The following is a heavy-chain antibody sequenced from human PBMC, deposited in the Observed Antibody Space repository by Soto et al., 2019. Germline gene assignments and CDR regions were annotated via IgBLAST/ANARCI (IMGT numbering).Heavy chain of an antibody. Sequence: TLSLTCAVSGDSINNNYYWGWIRKPPGKGLEWIASIYNSVSTHYNPSLKSRVTISIDTSKKQFSLQLTSVTAADTAVYYCARNRSGWSFDSWGQGTRVTVSS. D-gene: IGHD6-19*01. J-gene: IGHJ4*02. CDR2: IYNSVST. CDR3: ARNRSGWSFDS. V-gene: IGHV4-38-2*01. CDR1: GDSINNNYY.